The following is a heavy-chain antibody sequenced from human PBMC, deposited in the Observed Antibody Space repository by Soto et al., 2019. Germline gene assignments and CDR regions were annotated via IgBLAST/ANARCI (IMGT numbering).Heavy chain of an antibody. D-gene: IGHD1-26*01. Sequence: EVQLLESGGGLVQPGGSLRLSCAASGFTFSSFAMRWVRQAPGKGLEWGSSSSGSGDSAYYADSVKGRFTISRDNSKNTLYLQMNGLRAEDTAVYYCARRGSGNYYDYWGQGTLVTVSS. CDR1: GFTFSSFA. V-gene: IGHV3-23*01. CDR3: ARRGSGNYYDY. CDR2: SSGSGDSA. J-gene: IGHJ4*02.